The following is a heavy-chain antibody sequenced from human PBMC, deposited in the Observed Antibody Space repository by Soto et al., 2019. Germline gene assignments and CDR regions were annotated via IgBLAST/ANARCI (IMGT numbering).Heavy chain of an antibody. D-gene: IGHD6-19*01. V-gene: IGHV3-74*01. CDR3: ARAGWYRFDY. CDR1: GFTFRNYW. J-gene: IGHJ4*02. CDR2: INSDGTTI. Sequence: EVQLVESGGGLVQPGGSLRLSCAASGFTFRNYWVHWVRQAPGKGLMWVSRINSDGTTINYADSVEGRFTISRDNAKNPLFLQMNSLRVEDTAVYYCARAGWYRFDYWGQGTLVTVSS.